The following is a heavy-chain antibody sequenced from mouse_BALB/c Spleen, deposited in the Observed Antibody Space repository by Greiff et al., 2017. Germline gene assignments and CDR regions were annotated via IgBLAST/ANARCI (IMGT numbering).Heavy chain of an antibody. CDR2: IWGDGST. D-gene: IGHD2-5*01. J-gene: IGHJ3*01. Sequence: VKLVESGPGLVAPSQSLSISCTVSGFSLTGYGVNWVRQPPGKGLEWLGMIWGDGSTDYNSALKSRLSISKDNSKSQVFLKLNSLQTDDTAGYYCAREGDSTWFAYWGQGTLVTVSA. CDR1: GFSLTGYG. V-gene: IGHV2-6-7*01. CDR3: AREGDSTWFAY.